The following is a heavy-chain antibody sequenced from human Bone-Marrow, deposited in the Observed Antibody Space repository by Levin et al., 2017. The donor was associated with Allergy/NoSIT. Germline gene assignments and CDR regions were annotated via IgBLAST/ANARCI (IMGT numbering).Heavy chain of an antibody. V-gene: IGHV4-34*01. D-gene: IGHD6-6*01. J-gene: IGHJ6*03. CDR1: GGPFSDYY. CDR2: IDPSGTT. CDR3: AGGRRIAARPVRAIVRYYMDV. Sequence: NPSETLSLTCAVSGGPFSDYYWSWIRQTPEKGLEWMGEIDPSGTTNYNPSLKSRLTISINTSEKQFSLTLTSVTAADTAVYFCAGGRRIAARPVRAIVRYYMDVWGTGTTVTVSS.